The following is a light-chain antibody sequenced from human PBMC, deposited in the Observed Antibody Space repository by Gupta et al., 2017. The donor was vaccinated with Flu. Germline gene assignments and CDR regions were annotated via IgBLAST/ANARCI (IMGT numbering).Light chain of an antibody. J-gene: IGKJ1*01. CDR1: QSVSTY. CDR2: DAS. CDR3: QHRINCPWT. Sequence: EIVLTQSPATLSLSPGEGATLSCRASQSVSTYLAWYQKKPGQAPRLLIYDASNRATGIPARFSGSGSGTEFTLTISSLEPEDFAFYCCQHRINCPWTFGRGTKVEIK. V-gene: IGKV3-11*01.